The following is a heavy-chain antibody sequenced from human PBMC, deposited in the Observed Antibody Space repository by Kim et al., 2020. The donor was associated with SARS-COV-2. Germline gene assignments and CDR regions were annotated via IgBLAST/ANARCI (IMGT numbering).Heavy chain of an antibody. D-gene: IGHD2-8*01. Sequence: SETLSLTCTVSGGSISSSSYYWGWIRQPPGKGLEWIGSIYYSGSTYYNPSLKSRVTISVDTSKNQFSLKLSSVTAADTAVYYCARHVYGVYYFDYWGQGTLVTVSS. J-gene: IGHJ4*02. CDR3: ARHVYGVYYFDY. CDR1: GGSISSSSYY. V-gene: IGHV4-39*01. CDR2: IYYSGST.